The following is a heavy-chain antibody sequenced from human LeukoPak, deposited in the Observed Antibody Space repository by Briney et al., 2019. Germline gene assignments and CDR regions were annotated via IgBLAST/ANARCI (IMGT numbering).Heavy chain of an antibody. V-gene: IGHV1-2*02. CDR1: GYTFTGYY. Sequence: GASVKVSCKASGYTFTGYYLHWVRQAPGQGLEWMGCTNPDSGGTNLAQKFQGRVTMTRDTSINTAFMELSTLRSDDTAVYYCTRDLRGLNDYFDYWGQGTLVTVSS. J-gene: IGHJ4*02. CDR2: TNPDSGGT. D-gene: IGHD3-10*01. CDR3: TRDLRGLNDYFDY.